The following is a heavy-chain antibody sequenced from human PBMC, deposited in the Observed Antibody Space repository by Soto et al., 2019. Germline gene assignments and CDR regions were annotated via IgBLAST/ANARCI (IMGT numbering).Heavy chain of an antibody. Sequence: SVKVSCKASGFSFTSSAVQWVRQARGQRLEWIGWIVVGSGNTNYAQKFQERVTITRDMSTSTAYMELSSLRSEDTAVYYCAAESGYYYYYYGMDVWGQGTTVTVSS. CDR3: AAESGYYYYYYGMDV. CDR2: IVVGSGNT. CDR1: GFSFTSSA. J-gene: IGHJ6*02. V-gene: IGHV1-58*01. D-gene: IGHD3-3*01.